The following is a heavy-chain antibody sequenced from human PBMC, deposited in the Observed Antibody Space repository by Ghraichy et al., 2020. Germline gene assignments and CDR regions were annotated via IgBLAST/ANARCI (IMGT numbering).Heavy chain of an antibody. J-gene: IGHJ4*02. D-gene: IGHD5-24*01. V-gene: IGHV1-46*01. CDR3: ARDREGHNLRGYLDF. Sequence: ASVKVSCKTSGYTFTTYYVHWVRQAPGQGLEWMGVINTSDGITTYAQKFRGRVTMTRDSSTSTVYMELRSLRSEDTAVYYCARDREGHNLRGYLDFWGQGSLVTVSS. CDR1: GYTFTTYY. CDR2: INTSDGIT.